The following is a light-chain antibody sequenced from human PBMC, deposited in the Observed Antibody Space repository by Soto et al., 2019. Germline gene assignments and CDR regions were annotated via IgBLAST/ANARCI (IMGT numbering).Light chain of an antibody. J-gene: IGKJ2*01. CDR3: QQYYSPPRYT. Sequence: DIVMTQSPEYLAESLGERATINCKSSQNVLYSSNHEKLRAWYQQKPGQPPKLLIYWASTRESGFPDRFSASGSGIDFTVTISSLQAEDGAVYYSQQYYSPPRYTFGQGTRPEIK. CDR2: WAS. CDR1: QNVLYSSNHEKL. V-gene: IGKV4-1*01.